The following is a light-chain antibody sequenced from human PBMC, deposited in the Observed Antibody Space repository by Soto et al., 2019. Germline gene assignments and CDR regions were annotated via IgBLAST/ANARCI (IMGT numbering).Light chain of an antibody. CDR3: AAWDDSLNGPDVV. V-gene: IGLV1-44*01. CDR2: SNN. J-gene: IGLJ2*01. CDR1: SSNIGSNT. Sequence: QPVLTRPPSASGTPGQRVTISCSGSSSNIGSNTVNWYQQLPGTAPKLLIYSNNQRPSGVPDRFSGSKSGTSASLAISGLQSEDEADYYCAAWDDSLNGPDVVFGGGTKVTVL.